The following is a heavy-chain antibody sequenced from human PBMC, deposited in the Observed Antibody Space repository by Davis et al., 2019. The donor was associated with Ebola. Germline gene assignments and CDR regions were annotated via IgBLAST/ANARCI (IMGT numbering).Heavy chain of an antibody. D-gene: IGHD3-10*01. J-gene: IGHJ4*02. CDR1: GFTFSSSA. V-gene: IGHV3-23*01. CDR2: ISGSGGST. CDR3: ARDLWFGELSDC. Sequence: PGGSLRLSCVTSGFTFSSSAMNWVRQAPGMGLAWVSTISGSGGSTYYGESVKGRFTISRDNSKNTLYLQMNSLRVDDTAVYYCARDLWFGELSDCWGQGTLVTVSS.